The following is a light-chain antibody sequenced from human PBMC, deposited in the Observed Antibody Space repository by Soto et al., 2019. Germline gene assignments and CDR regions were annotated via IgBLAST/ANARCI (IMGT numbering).Light chain of an antibody. CDR3: RSYAGSNNFG. J-gene: IGLJ1*01. Sequence: QSALSQPPSASGSPGQSVTISCTGTSSDIGAYIYVSWYQHHPGKAPKLMISEVSRRPSGVPERFSGSKSGNTASLTVSGLKADDEDHYYCRSYAGSNNFGFGNG. CDR1: SSDIGAYIY. CDR2: EVS. V-gene: IGLV2-8*01.